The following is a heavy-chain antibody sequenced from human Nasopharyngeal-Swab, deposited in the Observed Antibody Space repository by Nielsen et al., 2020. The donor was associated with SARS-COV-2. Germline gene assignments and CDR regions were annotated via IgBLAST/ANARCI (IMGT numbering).Heavy chain of an antibody. D-gene: IGHD2-2*01. V-gene: IGHV3-23*01. CDR2: ISGSGGST. Sequence: GGSLRLSCAASGFTFSSYAMSWVRQAPGKGLEWVSAISGSGGSTYYADSVKGRFTISRDNSKNTLYLQMNSLRAEDTAVYYCAKVGVIDIVVVPAAISTYYFDYWGQGTLVTVSS. J-gene: IGHJ4*02. CDR1: GFTFSSYA. CDR3: AKVGVIDIVVVPAAISTYYFDY.